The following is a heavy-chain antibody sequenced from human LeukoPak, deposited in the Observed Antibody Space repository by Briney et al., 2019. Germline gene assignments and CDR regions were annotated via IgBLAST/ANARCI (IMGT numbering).Heavy chain of an antibody. J-gene: IGHJ4*02. CDR3: ARRGAAAGTPTSDY. CDR1: GYTFTSYG. CDR2: ISAYNGNT. D-gene: IGHD6-13*01. Sequence: ASVKVSCTASGYTFTSYGISWVRQAPGQGLEWMGWISAYNGNTNYAQKLQGRVTMTTDTSTSTAYMELRSLRSDDTAVYYCARRGAAAGTPTSDYWGQGTLVTVSS. V-gene: IGHV1-18*01.